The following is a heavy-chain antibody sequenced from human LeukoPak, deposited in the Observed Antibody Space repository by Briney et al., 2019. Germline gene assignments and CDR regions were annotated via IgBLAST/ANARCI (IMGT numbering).Heavy chain of an antibody. CDR1: GFSSNSG. J-gene: IGHJ4*02. D-gene: IGHD2/OR15-2a*01. CDR2: ISYDGSNA. V-gene: IGHV3-30*18. CDR3: AKDLNSRWSLDY. Sequence: PGGSLRLSCEASGFSSNSGMNWVGQAPGKGLEWVAFISYDGSNAYYGDSVKGRFSISRDDSKNTLYLQMNSLRAEDTAVYYCAKDLNSRWSLDYWGQGTLVTVSS.